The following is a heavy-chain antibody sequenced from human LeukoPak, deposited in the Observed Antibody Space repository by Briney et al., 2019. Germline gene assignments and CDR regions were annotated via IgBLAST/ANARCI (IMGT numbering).Heavy chain of an antibody. Sequence: ASVKVSCKASGYIFTDYAIHWLRRAPGQRPEWMGWMNAGNGNTKYSQKFQGRITLIRDTSAATAYMELSSLRHDDLAVYYCARGRGTSGTNRDFYYYYYTDVWGKGTTVTVSS. CDR1: GYIFTDYA. V-gene: IGHV1-3*01. D-gene: IGHD2-2*01. J-gene: IGHJ6*03. CDR2: MNAGNGNT. CDR3: ARGRGTSGTNRDFYYYYYTDV.